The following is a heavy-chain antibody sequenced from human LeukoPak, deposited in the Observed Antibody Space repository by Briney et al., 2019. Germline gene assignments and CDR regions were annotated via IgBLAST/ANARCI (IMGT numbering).Heavy chain of an antibody. Sequence: SETLSLTCAVYGGSFSGYYWSWIRQPPGKGLEWIGEINHSGSTNYNPSLKSQLTISVDTSKNQFYLKLSSVTAAETAVYYCARGFRYCSSTSCYAELHFDYWGQGTLVTVSS. V-gene: IGHV4-34*01. CDR3: ARGFRYCSSTSCYAELHFDY. CDR2: INHSGST. J-gene: IGHJ4*02. CDR1: GGSFSGYY. D-gene: IGHD2-2*01.